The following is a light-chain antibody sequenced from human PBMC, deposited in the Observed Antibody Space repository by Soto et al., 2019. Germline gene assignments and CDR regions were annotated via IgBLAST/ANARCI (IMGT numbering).Light chain of an antibody. CDR1: QSVSNNY. Sequence: EIVLTQSPGTLSLSPGERATLSCRASQSVSNNYLAWYQQKPGQAPRLLIYGASNRATGIPDRFSGSGSGTDFTLTITSLQSDDFATYYCQQYHSYPYTYGQGTKVDIK. V-gene: IGKV3-20*01. CDR3: QQYHSYPYT. CDR2: GAS. J-gene: IGKJ2*01.